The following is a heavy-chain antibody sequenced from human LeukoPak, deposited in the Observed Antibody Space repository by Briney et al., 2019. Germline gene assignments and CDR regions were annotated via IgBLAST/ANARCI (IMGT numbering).Heavy chain of an antibody. CDR3: AKDSAVTSAYNWIDP. CDR2: LSGSGGST. D-gene: IGHD4-17*01. Sequence: GGSLRLSCAASGFTFSDYYMSWIRQAPGKGLEWVSALSGSGGSTHYADSVKGRFTISRDNAKNTLYLQMNSLRVEDTAVYYCAKDSAVTSAYNWIDPWGQGTLVTVSS. CDR1: GFTFSDYY. V-gene: IGHV3-23*01. J-gene: IGHJ5*02.